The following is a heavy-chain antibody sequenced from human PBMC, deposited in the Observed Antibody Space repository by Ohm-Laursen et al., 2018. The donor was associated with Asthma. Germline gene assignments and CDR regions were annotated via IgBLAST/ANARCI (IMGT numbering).Heavy chain of an antibody. J-gene: IGHJ3*01. CDR2: IRSKAQSYTT. Sequence: SLRLSCTAPGFTVGSDYMTWVRQAPGKGLEWVGRIRSKAQSYTTEYAASVKGRFTISRDDSKNSLYLQMNSLQTEDTALYYCARDLLNWDAAFDVWGQGTMVTVSS. D-gene: IGHD1-26*01. CDR3: ARDLLNWDAAFDV. V-gene: IGHV3-72*01. CDR1: GFTVGSDY.